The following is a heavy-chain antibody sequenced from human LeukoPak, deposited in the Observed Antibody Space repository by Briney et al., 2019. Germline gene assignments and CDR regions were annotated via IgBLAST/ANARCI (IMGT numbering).Heavy chain of an antibody. CDR2: IYYSGST. J-gene: IGHJ2*01. CDR3: ARDSPTYSSGRPGNGWYFDL. V-gene: IGHV4-39*07. Sequence: SETLSLTCTVSGDSISSSSYYWGWIRQPPGKGLEWIGSIYYSGSTYYNPSLKSRVTISVDTSKNQFSLKLSSVTAADTAVYYCARDSPTYSSGRPGNGWYFDLWGRGTLVTVSS. D-gene: IGHD3-22*01. CDR1: GDSISSSSYY.